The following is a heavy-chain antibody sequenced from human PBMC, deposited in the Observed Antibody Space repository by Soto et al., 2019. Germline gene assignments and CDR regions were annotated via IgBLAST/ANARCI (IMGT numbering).Heavy chain of an antibody. CDR1: GGTFSSYA. V-gene: IGHV1-69*13. CDR3: AREGEAAAGTSFDDYYYYGMDV. J-gene: IGHJ6*02. Sequence: SVKVSCKSSGGTFSSYAISWVRQAPGQGLEWMGGIIPIFGTANYAQKFQGRVTITADESTSTAYMELSSLRSEDTAVYYCAREGEAAAGTSFDDYYYYGMDVWGQGTTVTVSS. CDR2: IIPIFGTA. D-gene: IGHD6-13*01.